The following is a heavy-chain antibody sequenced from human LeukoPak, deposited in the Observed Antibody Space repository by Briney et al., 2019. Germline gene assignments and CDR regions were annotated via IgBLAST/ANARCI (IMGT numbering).Heavy chain of an antibody. D-gene: IGHD4-17*01. CDR3: ATSIDYGYVPHRDG. J-gene: IGHJ6*02. CDR2: ISGSGGST. CDR1: GFTFSSYA. Sequence: GGSLRLSCAASGFTFSSYAMTWVRQAPGRGLEWVSTISGSGGSTYYADSVKGRFTISRDNSKNTLYLQMNSLRAEDTAVYYCATSIDYGYVPHRDGSGQGTTV. V-gene: IGHV3-23*01.